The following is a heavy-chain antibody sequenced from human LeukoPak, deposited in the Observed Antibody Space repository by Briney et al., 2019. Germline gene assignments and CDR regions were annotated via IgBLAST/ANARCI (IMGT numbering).Heavy chain of an antibody. V-gene: IGHV3-23*01. D-gene: IGHD3-10*01. Sequence: PGGSLRLSCAASGFTFSSYAMSWVRQAPGKGLEWVSAISGSGGSTYYADSVKGRFTISRDNSKNTLYLQMNSLRAEDTAVYYCAKQGIWFGELLYPYGMDVWGQGTTVTVSS. CDR3: AKQGIWFGELLYPYGMDV. CDR1: GFTFSSYA. J-gene: IGHJ6*02. CDR2: ISGSGGST.